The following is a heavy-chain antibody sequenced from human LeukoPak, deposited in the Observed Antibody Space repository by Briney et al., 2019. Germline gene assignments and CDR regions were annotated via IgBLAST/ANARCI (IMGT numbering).Heavy chain of an antibody. CDR1: GGSFSGYY. Sequence: SETLSLTCAVYGGSFSGYYWSWIRQPPGKGLEWIGEINHSGSTNYNPSLKSRVTISVDTSKNQFSLKLSPVTAADTAVYYCARHHRYYYDSSGYYPDDYWGQGTLVTVSS. CDR2: INHSGST. V-gene: IGHV4-34*01. J-gene: IGHJ4*02. D-gene: IGHD3-22*01. CDR3: ARHHRYYYDSSGYYPDDY.